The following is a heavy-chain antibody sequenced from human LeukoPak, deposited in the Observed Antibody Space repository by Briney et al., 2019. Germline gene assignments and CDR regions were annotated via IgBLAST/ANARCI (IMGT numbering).Heavy chain of an antibody. CDR2: IRYNGNNQ. CDR1: GFTFNNYG. J-gene: IGHJ4*02. V-gene: IGHV3-30*02. Sequence: GGSLRLSCAASGFTFNNYGMHWVRQAPGKGLEWVAFIRYNGNNQYYADSVKGRFTISRDNSKNTLYLQMNSLKGDDTAVYYCARTSGGYYDSSGYRKQPPATDYWGQGTLVTVSS. CDR3: ARTSGGYYDSSGYRKQPPATDY. D-gene: IGHD3-22*01.